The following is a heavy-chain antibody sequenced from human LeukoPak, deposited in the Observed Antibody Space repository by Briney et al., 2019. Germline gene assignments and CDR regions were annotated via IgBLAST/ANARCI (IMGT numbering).Heavy chain of an antibody. Sequence: ASVKVSCKASGYTFTGYYMHWVRQAPGQGLEWMGWINPNSGGTNYAQKFQGRVTMTRDTSISTAYMELSRLRSDDTAVYYCARGPIIDIAIVPAADEYYYMDVWGKGTTVTVSS. V-gene: IGHV1-2*02. CDR3: ARGPIIDIAIVPAADEYYYMDV. CDR1: GYTFTGYY. CDR2: INPNSGGT. D-gene: IGHD2-2*01. J-gene: IGHJ6*03.